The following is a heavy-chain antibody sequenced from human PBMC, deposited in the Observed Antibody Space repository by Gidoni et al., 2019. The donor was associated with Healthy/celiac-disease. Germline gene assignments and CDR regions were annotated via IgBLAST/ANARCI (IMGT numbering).Heavy chain of an antibody. V-gene: IGHV3-21*01. CDR2: ISSSSSYI. D-gene: IGHD2-15*01. CDR3: ARLGNYCSGGSCYENYYYGMDV. J-gene: IGHJ6*02. CDR1: GFTFRSYS. Sequence: EVQLVESGGGLVKPGGSLRFSCAASGFTFRSYSMNWVRQAPGKGLEWVSSISSSSSYIYYADSVKGRFTISRDNAKNSLYLQMNSLRAEDTAVYYCARLGNYCSGGSCYENYYYGMDVWGQGTTVTVSS.